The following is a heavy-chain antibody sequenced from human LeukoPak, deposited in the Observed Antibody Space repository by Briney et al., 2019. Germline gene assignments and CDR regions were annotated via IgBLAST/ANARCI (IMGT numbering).Heavy chain of an antibody. Sequence: PGRSLSLSCAASGFIFSTYGMHWVRQAPGKGLEWVAVVSYDRSDKYYADSVKGRFTISRDISKNTLYLQMDSLRAEDTAVYYCARDRCGGNCYTLDYWAQGTLVTDSS. CDR1: GFIFSTYG. V-gene: IGHV3-30*03. CDR2: VSYDRSDK. CDR3: ARDRCGGNCYTLDY. D-gene: IGHD2-21*02. J-gene: IGHJ4*02.